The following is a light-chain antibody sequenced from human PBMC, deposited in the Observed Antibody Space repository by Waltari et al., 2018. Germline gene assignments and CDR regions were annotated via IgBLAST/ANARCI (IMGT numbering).Light chain of an antibody. CDR2: LGS. Sequence: DIVVTQSPLSLPVTPGEPASISCRSSQSLLHSNGYNYLDWYLQKPGQSPQLLIYLGSNRASGVPDRFSGRGSGTDFTLKISRVEAEDVGVYYCMQALQTPAFGQGTKVEIK. CDR3: MQALQTPA. CDR1: QSLLHSNGYNY. V-gene: IGKV2-28*01. J-gene: IGKJ1*01.